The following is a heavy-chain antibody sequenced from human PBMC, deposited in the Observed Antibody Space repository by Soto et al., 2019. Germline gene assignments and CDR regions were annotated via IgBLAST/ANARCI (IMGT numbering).Heavy chain of an antibody. CDR2: ISSSSSYI. J-gene: IGHJ4*02. D-gene: IGHD2-8*01. V-gene: IGHV3-21*01. CDR1: GFTFSSYS. Sequence: GGSLRLSCAASGFTFSSYSMNWVRQAPGKGLEWVSSISSSSSYIYYADSVKGRFTISRDNAKNSLYLQMNSLRAEDTAVYYCASFDIVLMVYAIEKVYYFDYWGQGTLVTVSS. CDR3: ASFDIVLMVYAIEKVYYFDY.